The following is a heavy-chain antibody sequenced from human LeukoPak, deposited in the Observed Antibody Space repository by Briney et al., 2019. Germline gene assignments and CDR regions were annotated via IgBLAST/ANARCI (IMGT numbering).Heavy chain of an antibody. CDR2: IWSDGSHK. CDR3: ASAAGAFDM. Sequence: PGRSLRLSCAASGFTFSSYGMHWIRQAPGKGLEGVAVIWSDGSHKYYADSMKGRFTISRDNSKNMVYLQMNSLRVEDTAVYYCASAAGAFDMWGQGTLVTVSS. D-gene: IGHD6-13*01. V-gene: IGHV3-33*01. J-gene: IGHJ3*02. CDR1: GFTFSSYG.